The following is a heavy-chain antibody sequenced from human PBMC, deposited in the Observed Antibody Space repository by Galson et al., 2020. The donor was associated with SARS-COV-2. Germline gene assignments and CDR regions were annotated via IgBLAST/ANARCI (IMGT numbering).Heavy chain of an antibody. Sequence: GGTLRLSCAASGFTFNNYLMHWVRQAPGKGLEWVAVMSSDVSTQYYADSVKGRFTISSDNSKNSLDLQMTSLRADDTAMYYCARTEVTTMMFFVLWGCGTLVTVSS. CDR1: GFTFNNYL. D-gene: IGHD1-1*01. CDR3: ARTEVTTMMFFVL. CDR2: MSSDVSTQ. J-gene: IGHJ2*01. V-gene: IGHV3-30*04.